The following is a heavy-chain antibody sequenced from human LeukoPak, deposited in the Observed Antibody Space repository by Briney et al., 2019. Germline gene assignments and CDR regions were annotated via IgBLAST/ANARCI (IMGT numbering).Heavy chain of an antibody. V-gene: IGHV4-31*03. J-gene: IGHJ3*02. CDR3: ARTKLRAFGI. CDR2: IYYSGST. D-gene: IGHD1-1*01. CDR1: GGSISSGGYY. Sequence: SETLSLTCTVSGGSISSGGYYWSWIRQHPGKGLEWIGYIYYSGSTYYNPSLKSRVTISVDTSKNQFSLKLSSVTAADTAVYYCARTKLRAFGIWGQGTMVTVSS.